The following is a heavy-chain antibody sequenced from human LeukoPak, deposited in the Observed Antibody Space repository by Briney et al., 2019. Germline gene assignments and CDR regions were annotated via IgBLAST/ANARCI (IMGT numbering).Heavy chain of an antibody. D-gene: IGHD5-18*01. CDR1: GFTFSSYA. CDR3: ASTKVGYSYGFDY. V-gene: IGHV3-23*01. Sequence: GGSLRLSCAASGFTFSSYAMNWVRQAPGKGLEWVSGISGSGDSTYYADSVKGRFTISRDNSKNTLYLQMNSLRAEDTAVYYCASTKVGYSYGFDYWGQGTLVTVSS. J-gene: IGHJ4*02. CDR2: ISGSGDST.